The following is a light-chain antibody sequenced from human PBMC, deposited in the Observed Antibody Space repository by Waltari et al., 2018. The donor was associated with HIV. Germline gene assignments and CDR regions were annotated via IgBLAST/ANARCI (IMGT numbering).Light chain of an antibody. CDR1: NMGGKT. Sequence: SYVLNQPPSVSVAPRQPASMACGGNNMGGKTEHFYQQKPGKAPVFVVYDNSDRPSGIPERISGSKSGNTATLTISRVEAGDEADYYCQVWDSSSDDWVFGGGTKLTVL. CDR2: DNS. CDR3: QVWDSSSDDWV. V-gene: IGLV3-21*02. J-gene: IGLJ3*02.